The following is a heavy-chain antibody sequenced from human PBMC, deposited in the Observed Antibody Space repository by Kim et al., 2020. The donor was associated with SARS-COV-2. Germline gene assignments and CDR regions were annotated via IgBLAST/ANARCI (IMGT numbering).Heavy chain of an antibody. V-gene: IGHV3-9*01. D-gene: IGHD2-8*02. CDR1: GFTFDDYD. CDR3: AKIRWDFTDYGMDV. Sequence: GGSLRLSCAASGFTFDDYDMHWVRQAPGKGLEWVSGISWNSGSIGYADSVKGRFTISRDNAKNSLYLQMNSLRAEDTALYYCAKIRWDFTDYGMDVWGQGTTVTVSS. CDR2: ISWNSGSI. J-gene: IGHJ6*02.